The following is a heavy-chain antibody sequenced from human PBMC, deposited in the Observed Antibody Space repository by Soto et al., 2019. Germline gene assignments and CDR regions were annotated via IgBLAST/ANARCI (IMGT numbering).Heavy chain of an antibody. D-gene: IGHD2-15*01. CDR2: VIPIFGTP. J-gene: IGHJ4*02. V-gene: IGHV1-69*06. Sequence: QVQLVQSGAEVKKPGSSVKVSCKSSGGTCGSYAISWVRQAPGQGLEWMGGVIPIFGTPHYAQKFHGRVTITADIPTSTAYLDLRSLKSADTAVYYCAKIRWTISLQEEDAIWGQGTLVTVSS. CDR3: AKIRWTISLQEEDAI. CDR1: GGTCGSYA.